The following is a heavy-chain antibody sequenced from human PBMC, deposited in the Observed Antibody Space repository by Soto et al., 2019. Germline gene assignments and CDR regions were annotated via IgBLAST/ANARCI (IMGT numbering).Heavy chain of an antibody. D-gene: IGHD6-13*01. J-gene: IGHJ4*02. V-gene: IGHV1-69*06. Sequence: SVKVSCKSSGNSFSSHAITWVRQAPGQGLEWVGGIIPVFDTPTYARRFQDRVTITADKSTNTSYMELRSLRSEDTAVYYCARGGALSTSWYWGDGLDSWGQGTQVTVSS. CDR2: IIPVFDTP. CDR3: ARGGALSTSWYWGDGLDS. CDR1: GNSFSSHA.